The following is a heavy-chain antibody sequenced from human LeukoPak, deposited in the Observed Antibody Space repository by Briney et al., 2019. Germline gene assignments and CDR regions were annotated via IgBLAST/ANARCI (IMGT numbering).Heavy chain of an antibody. D-gene: IGHD5-18*01. V-gene: IGHV3-73*01. CDR1: GFTFSDSA. CDR2: IRTKSNSYET. CDR3: TRPADTAQNWFFDL. J-gene: IGHJ2*01. Sequence: GGSLKLSCAASGFTFSDSAMHWVSQASGKGREWLGRIRTKSNSYETAYAPSMKGRFTISRDDSQNTAYLQMNSLQTEDTAVYYCTRPADTAQNWFFDLWGRGTLVIVSS.